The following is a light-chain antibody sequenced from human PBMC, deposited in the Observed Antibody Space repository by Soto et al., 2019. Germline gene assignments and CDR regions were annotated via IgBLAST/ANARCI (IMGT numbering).Light chain of an antibody. J-gene: IGKJ5*01. Sequence: DIQMTQSPASLSASVGDRVTTTCRASQGISNYLAWYQQKPGKVPKLLIYAASTLQSGVPSRFSGSGSGTDFTLTITSLQPEDVATYYCQKYSSVITFGQGTRLEIK. V-gene: IGKV1-27*01. CDR2: AAS. CDR1: QGISNY. CDR3: QKYSSVIT.